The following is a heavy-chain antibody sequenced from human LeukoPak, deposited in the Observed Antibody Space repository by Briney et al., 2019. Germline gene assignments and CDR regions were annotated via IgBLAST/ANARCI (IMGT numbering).Heavy chain of an antibody. V-gene: IGHV1-2*02. CDR1: GYTFTGYY. Sequence: SVKVSCKASGYTFTGYYMHWVRQAPGQGLEWMGWINPNSGGTNYAQRFQGRVTMTRDTSISTAYMELSRLRSDNTAVYYCARGASGVYTVTTSWFDPWGQGTLVTVSS. CDR2: INPNSGGT. J-gene: IGHJ5*02. CDR3: ARGASGVYTVTTSWFDP. D-gene: IGHD4-17*01.